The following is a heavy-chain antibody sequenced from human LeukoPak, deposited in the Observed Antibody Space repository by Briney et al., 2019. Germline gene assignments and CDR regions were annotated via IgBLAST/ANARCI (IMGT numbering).Heavy chain of an antibody. J-gene: IGHJ3*02. D-gene: IGHD3-22*01. Sequence: PGGSLRLSCAASGFTFSSYAMSWVRQAPGKGLAGVSAISGSGGSTYYADSVKGRFTISRDNSKNTLYLQMNSLRAEDTAVYYCAKKGYYYDSSGYYYPLQMGAFDIWGQGTMVTVSS. V-gene: IGHV3-23*01. CDR3: AKKGYYYDSSGYYYPLQMGAFDI. CDR1: GFTFSSYA. CDR2: ISGSGGST.